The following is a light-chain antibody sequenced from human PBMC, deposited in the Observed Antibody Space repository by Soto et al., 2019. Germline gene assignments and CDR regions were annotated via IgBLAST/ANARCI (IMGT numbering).Light chain of an antibody. V-gene: IGLV1-44*01. CDR1: SSNIGTYT. CDR3: SAWDDSLIGPV. Sequence: QSVLTQPPSASGTPGQRVTISCSGSSSNIGTYTVDWYQQLPGAAPKLLIYSSDQRPSGVPDRFSGSKSATSASLAISGLQSEDEADYYCSAWDDSLIGPVFGGGTKVTVL. CDR2: SSD. J-gene: IGLJ3*02.